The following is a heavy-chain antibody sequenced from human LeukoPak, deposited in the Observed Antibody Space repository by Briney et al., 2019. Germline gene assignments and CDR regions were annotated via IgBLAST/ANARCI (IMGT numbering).Heavy chain of an antibody. D-gene: IGHD6-19*01. V-gene: IGHV1-8*01. CDR1: GYTSTTYD. CDR2: MNPNSGNT. Sequence: ASVKVSCKASGYTSTTYDINWVRQATGQGLEWMGWMNPNSGNTGYTQKFQGRVTMTRNTSISTAYMELSSLRSEDTAVYYCARGRGSGHKENWFDPWGQGTLVTSPQ. J-gene: IGHJ5*02. CDR3: ARGRGSGHKENWFDP.